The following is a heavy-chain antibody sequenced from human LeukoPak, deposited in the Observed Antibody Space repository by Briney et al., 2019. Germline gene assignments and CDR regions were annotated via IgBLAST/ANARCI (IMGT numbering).Heavy chain of an antibody. D-gene: IGHD3-22*01. CDR3: ARVPFNYDSSGAYYFDY. V-gene: IGHV4-39*01. CDR2: IYYSGST. CDR1: GGSISSSSYY. J-gene: IGHJ4*02. Sequence: SETLSLTCTVSGGSISSSSYYWGWIRQPPGKGLEWIGSIYYSGSTYYNPSLKSRVTISVDTSKNQFSLKLSSVTAADTAVYYCARVPFNYDSSGAYYFDYWGQGTLVTVSS.